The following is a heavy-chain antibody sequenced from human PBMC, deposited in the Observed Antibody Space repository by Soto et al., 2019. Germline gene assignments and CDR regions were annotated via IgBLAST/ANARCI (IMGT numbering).Heavy chain of an antibody. CDR2: IVVGSGNT. CDR1: GFTFTSSA. J-gene: IGHJ6*02. CDR3: AAEVVRGAPYYYYYGMDV. Sequence: SVKVSCKASGFTFTSSAMQWVRQARGQRLEWIGWIVVGSGNTNYAQKFQERVTITRDMSTSTAYMELSSLRSEDTAVYYCAAEVVRGAPYYYYYGMDVWGQGTTVTVSS. D-gene: IGHD3-10*01. V-gene: IGHV1-58*02.